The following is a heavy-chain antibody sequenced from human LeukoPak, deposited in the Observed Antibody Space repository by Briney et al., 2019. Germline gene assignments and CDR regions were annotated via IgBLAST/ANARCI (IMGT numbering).Heavy chain of an antibody. CDR1: GGSISSYY. Sequence: SETLSLTCTVSGGSISSYYWSWIRQPPGKGLEWIGYIYYSGSTNYNPSLKSRVTISVDTSKNQFSLKLSSVTAADTAVYYCARGVRSRLVWFDPWGQGTLVTVSS. D-gene: IGHD3-16*01. J-gene: IGHJ5*02. V-gene: IGHV4-59*01. CDR3: ARGVRSRLVWFDP. CDR2: IYYSGST.